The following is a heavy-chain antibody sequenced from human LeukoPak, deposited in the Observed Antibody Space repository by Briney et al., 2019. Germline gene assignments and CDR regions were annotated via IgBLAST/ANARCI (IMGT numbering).Heavy chain of an antibody. J-gene: IGHJ3*02. V-gene: IGHV4-39*01. D-gene: IGHD1-26*01. Sequence: SETLSLTCSVSGGSISSSSYYWGWIRQPPGKGLEWIGSIHYSGSTNYNTSLKSRVTISVDTSKNQFSLKLSSVTAADTAVYYCASPSIVGATGRRNDAFDIWGQGTMVAVFS. CDR2: IHYSGST. CDR3: ASPSIVGATGRRNDAFDI. CDR1: GGSISSSSYY.